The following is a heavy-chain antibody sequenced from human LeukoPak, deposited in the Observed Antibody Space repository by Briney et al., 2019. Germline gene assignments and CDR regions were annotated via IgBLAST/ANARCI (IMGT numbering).Heavy chain of an antibody. J-gene: IGHJ4*02. CDR2: ISGSGGST. D-gene: IGHD6-6*01. Sequence: PGGSLRLSCAASGFTFSSYGMSWLRQAPGKGLEWVSTISGSGGSTYYADYVKGRFTISRDNSKNTLYLQMNSLRAEDTAVYYCATHVPFDYWGQGTLVTVSS. CDR3: ATHVPFDY. CDR1: GFTFSSYG. V-gene: IGHV3-23*01.